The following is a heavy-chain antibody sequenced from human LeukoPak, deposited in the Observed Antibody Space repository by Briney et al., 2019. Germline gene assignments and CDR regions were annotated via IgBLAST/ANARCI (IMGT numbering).Heavy chain of an antibody. Sequence: PGRSLRLSCAASGFTFSSYGMHWVRQAPGKGLERVAVIWYDGSNKYYADSVKGRFTISRDNSKNTLYLQMNSLRAEDTAVYYCARGDSSGYYFDYWGQGALVTVSS. D-gene: IGHD3-22*01. CDR3: ARGDSSGYYFDY. V-gene: IGHV3-33*01. CDR2: IWYDGSNK. CDR1: GFTFSSYG. J-gene: IGHJ4*02.